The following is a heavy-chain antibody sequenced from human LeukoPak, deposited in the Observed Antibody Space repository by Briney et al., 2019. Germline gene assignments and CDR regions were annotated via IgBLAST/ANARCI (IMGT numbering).Heavy chain of an antibody. V-gene: IGHV4-59*08. CDR2: IYYSGST. CDR3: ARLPYCGGDCYPFDY. J-gene: IGHJ4*02. Sequence: SETLSLTCTVSGGSISSYYWSWIRQPPGKGLEWIGYIYYSGSTNYNPSLKSRVTIPVDTSKNQFSLKLSSVTAADTAVYYCARLPYCGGDCYPFDYWGQGTLVTVSS. D-gene: IGHD2-21*02. CDR1: GGSISSYY.